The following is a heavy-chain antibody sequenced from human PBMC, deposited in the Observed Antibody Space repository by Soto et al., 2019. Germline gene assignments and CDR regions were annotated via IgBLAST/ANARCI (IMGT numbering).Heavy chain of an antibody. CDR1: GGTFSSYA. CDR2: IIPIFGTA. CDR3: AKCHRYSKETSNLFDP. J-gene: IGHJ5*02. Sequence: GASVKVSCKASGGTFSSYAISWVRQAPGQGLEWMGGIIPIFGTANYAQKFQGRVTITADESTSTAYMELSSLRSEDTAVYYCAKCHRYSKETSNLFDPWGQGTLVTVSS. V-gene: IGHV1-69*13. D-gene: IGHD4-4*01.